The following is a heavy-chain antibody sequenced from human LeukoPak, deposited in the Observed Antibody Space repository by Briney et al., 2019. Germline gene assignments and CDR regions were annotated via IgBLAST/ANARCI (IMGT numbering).Heavy chain of an antibody. CDR2: ISSSSSTI. CDR3: AKDLAGGTVTTGWYYFDY. V-gene: IGHV3-48*03. CDR1: GFTFSSYE. J-gene: IGHJ4*02. D-gene: IGHD4-17*01. Sequence: GGSLRLSCAASGFTFSSYEMNWVRQAPGKGLEWVSYISSSSSTIYYADSVKGRFTISRDSAKNSLYLQINSLRAEDTAVYYCAKDLAGGTVTTGWYYFDYWGQGTLVTVSS.